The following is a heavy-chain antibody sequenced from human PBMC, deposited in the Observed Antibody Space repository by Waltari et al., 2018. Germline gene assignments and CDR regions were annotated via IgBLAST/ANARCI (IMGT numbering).Heavy chain of an antibody. D-gene: IGHD6-19*01. CDR1: YS. V-gene: IGHV3-48*01. Sequence: YSMNWVRQAPGKGLEWVAYISTRSTSKDYADSVRGRFTISRDNAKNSLYLQMNSLTAEDTGVYYCASEYSSGWATNHWGQGTLVTVSS. CDR2: ISTRSTSK. J-gene: IGHJ4*02. CDR3: ASEYSSGWATNH.